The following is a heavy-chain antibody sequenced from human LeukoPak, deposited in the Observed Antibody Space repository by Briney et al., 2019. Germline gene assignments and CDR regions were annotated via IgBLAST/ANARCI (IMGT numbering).Heavy chain of an antibody. CDR2: ISSNGGST. J-gene: IGHJ3*02. V-gene: IGHV3-64D*09. CDR1: GFTFSSYA. D-gene: IGHD3-22*01. Sequence: GGSLRLSCSASGFTFSSYAMHWVRQAPGKGLEYVSAISSNGGSTYYADSVKGRFTISRDNSKNTLYLQMSSLRAEDTAVYYCVKPPSAYYYASSGYYNAFDIWGQGTMVTVSS. CDR3: VKPPSAYYYASSGYYNAFDI.